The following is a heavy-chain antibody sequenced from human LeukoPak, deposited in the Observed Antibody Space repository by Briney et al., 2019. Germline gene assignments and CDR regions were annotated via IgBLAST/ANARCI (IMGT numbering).Heavy chain of an antibody. J-gene: IGHJ4*02. V-gene: IGHV3-7*01. D-gene: IGHD5-24*01. CDR1: GFTFSTYW. Sequence: AGSLRLSCAASGFTFSTYWRRWVRQAPGKGLEWVAKIKQAGRANYYLDSVKRRFTIYRHDDKKSLYLQINILRADDTAVYYCARDPVSRHGYNYNYWGQGTLVTVSS. CDR3: ARDPVSRHGYNYNY. CDR2: IKQAGRAN.